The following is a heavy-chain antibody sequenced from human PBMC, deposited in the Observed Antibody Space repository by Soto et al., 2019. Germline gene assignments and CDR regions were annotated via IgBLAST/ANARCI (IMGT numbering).Heavy chain of an antibody. D-gene: IGHD3-16*01. J-gene: IGHJ5*02. CDR3: ARMATFGSLNWFDP. V-gene: IGHV1-8*01. CDR1: GYSFTNND. CDR2: MNPGSGDT. Sequence: ASVKVSCKASGYSFTNNDVTWVRQATGQGLEWMGWMNPGSGDTGYAQKFQGRVTMTRDISIATAYMELSSLRSDDAAIYYCARMATFGSLNWFDPWGQGTLVTVSS.